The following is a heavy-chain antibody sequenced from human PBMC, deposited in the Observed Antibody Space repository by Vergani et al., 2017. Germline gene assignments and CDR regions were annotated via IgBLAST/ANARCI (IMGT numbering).Heavy chain of an antibody. Sequence: QVQLVQSGAEVKKPGSSVKVSCKASGGTFSSYTISWVRQAPGQGLEWMGRIIPILGIANYAQKFQGRVTITADKSTSTAYMELSSLRSEDTAVYYCARAGNYYDSSGYDPFDYWGQGTLVTVSS. V-gene: IGHV1-69*02. CDR3: ARAGNYYDSSGYDPFDY. J-gene: IGHJ4*02. CDR2: IIPILGIA. D-gene: IGHD3-22*01. CDR1: GGTFSSYT.